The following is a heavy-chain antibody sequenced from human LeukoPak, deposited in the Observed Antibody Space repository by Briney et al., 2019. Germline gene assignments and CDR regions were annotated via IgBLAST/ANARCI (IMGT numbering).Heavy chain of an antibody. CDR3: ARDSALAQAVMFDY. CDR2: IDHSGST. J-gene: IGHJ4*02. Sequence: PSETLSLTSTVSGYSISSGYYRGWIRQPPGKGLEWIGSIDHSGSTYYNPSLKSRITISVDTSKNQFSLKLSSVTAADTAVYYCARDSALAQAVMFDYWGQGTLVTVSS. V-gene: IGHV4-38-2*02. CDR1: GYSISSGYY. D-gene: IGHD6-19*01.